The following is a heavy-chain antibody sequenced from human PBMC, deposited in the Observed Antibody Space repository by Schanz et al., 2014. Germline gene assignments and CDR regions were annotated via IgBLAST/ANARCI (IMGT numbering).Heavy chain of an antibody. V-gene: IGHV3-23*04. CDR3: ARAAPYDSADY. J-gene: IGHJ4*02. CDR2: IGGSGGST. Sequence: EVQLVESGGGLVQPGGSLTLSCAASGFTFSSYLMSWVRQAPGKGLEWVSGIGGSGGSTDYADSVKGRFTISRDNSKNTLQMNNLRVEDTAVYFCARAAPYDSADYWGQGTLVTVSS. D-gene: IGHD3-3*01. CDR1: GFTFSSYL.